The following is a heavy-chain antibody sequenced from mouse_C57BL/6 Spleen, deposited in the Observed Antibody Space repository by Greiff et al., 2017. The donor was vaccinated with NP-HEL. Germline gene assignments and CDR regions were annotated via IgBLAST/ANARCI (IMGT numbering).Heavy chain of an antibody. CDR3: AREDDYDEDYYAMDY. CDR1: GYTFTSYG. J-gene: IGHJ4*01. V-gene: IGHV1-81*01. CDR2: IYPRSGNT. D-gene: IGHD2-4*01. Sequence: QVQLQQSGAELARPGASVKLSCKASGYTFTSYGISWVKQRTGQGLEWIGEIYPRSGNTYYNEKFKGKATLTADKSSSTAYMELRSLTSEDSAVYFCAREDDYDEDYYAMDYWGQGTSVTVSS.